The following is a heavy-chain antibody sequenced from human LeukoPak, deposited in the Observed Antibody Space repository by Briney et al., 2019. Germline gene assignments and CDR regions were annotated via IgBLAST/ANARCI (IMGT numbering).Heavy chain of an antibody. CDR2: ISYDGSNK. V-gene: IGHV3-30*18. D-gene: IGHD5-24*01. CDR1: GFTFETYG. J-gene: IGHJ4*02. Sequence: GRSLRLSCAANGFTFETYGMHWVRQAPGKGLEWVAVISYDGSNKYYADSVKGRFTISRDNSKNTLYLQMNSLRAEDTAVYCCAKTVEMATIKRAYFDYWGQGTLVTVSS. CDR3: AKTVEMATIKRAYFDY.